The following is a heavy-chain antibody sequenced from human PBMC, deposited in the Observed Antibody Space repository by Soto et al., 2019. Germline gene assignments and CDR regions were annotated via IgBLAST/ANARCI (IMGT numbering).Heavy chain of an antibody. CDR2: INAHSGGT. D-gene: IGHD6-6*01. V-gene: IGHV1-2*02. CDR1: GVSFTGYY. CDR3: AKDLTRQLAYWLDP. J-gene: IGHJ5*02. Sequence: ASVKVSCKASGVSFTGYYRHWLRQAPGQGLEWMGWINAHSGGTEYAQKFQGRVILTRDTPIATAYLTLTSLTSDDTALYYCAKDLTRQLAYWLDPSGQATQVPVSS.